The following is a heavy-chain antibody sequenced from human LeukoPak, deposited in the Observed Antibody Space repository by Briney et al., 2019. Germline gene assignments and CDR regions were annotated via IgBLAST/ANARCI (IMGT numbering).Heavy chain of an antibody. J-gene: IGHJ4*02. CDR3: AKSLYYYDSSADC. CDR2: ISASAGST. D-gene: IGHD3-22*01. CDR1: GFTFSSYA. Sequence: GGSLRLSCAASGFTFSSYAMNWVHQAPGKGLEWVSAISASAGSTYYADSVKGRFTISRDNSKNTLYLQMNSLRAEDTAVYYCAKSLYYYDSSADCWGQGTLVTVSS. V-gene: IGHV3-23*01.